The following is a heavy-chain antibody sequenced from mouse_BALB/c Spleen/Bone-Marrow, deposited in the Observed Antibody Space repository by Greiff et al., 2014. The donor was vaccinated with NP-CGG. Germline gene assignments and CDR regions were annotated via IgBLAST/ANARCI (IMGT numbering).Heavy chain of an antibody. V-gene: IGHV14-3*02. CDR1: GFNIKDTY. CDR3: AQGYDWAMDY. Sequence: EVQLQQSGAELVKPGASVKLSCTASGFNIKDTYMHWVKQRPEQGLEWIGRIDPANGNTKYDPKFQSKATITADTSSNTAYLQLNSLTSEDTAVYYCAQGYDWAMDYWGQGTSVTVSP. CDR2: IDPANGNT. J-gene: IGHJ4*01. D-gene: IGHD2-14*01.